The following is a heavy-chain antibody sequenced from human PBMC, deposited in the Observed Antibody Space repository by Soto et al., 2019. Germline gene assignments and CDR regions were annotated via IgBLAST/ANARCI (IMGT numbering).Heavy chain of an antibody. V-gene: IGHV2-5*02. CDR1: GFSLSSTRMA. Sequence: QITLKESGPTLVKPTQTLTLTCTFSGFSLSSTRMAVGWIRQPPGKALEWLALIYWDDDKRYSPFLNSRLTITKDTSKNQVFLTMSNMDPVDTARYYCAHIVVAGLGYYFDYWGQGTLVTVSS. J-gene: IGHJ4*02. D-gene: IGHD6-19*01. CDR2: IYWDDDK. CDR3: AHIVVAGLGYYFDY.